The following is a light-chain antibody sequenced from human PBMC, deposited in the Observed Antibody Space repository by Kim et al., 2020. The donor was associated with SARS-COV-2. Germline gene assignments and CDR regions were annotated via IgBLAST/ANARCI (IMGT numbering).Light chain of an antibody. Sequence: SASVGDRVNIACQASQDISNYLSWCQQKPGNAPKLLISDASNLETGVPSRFSGSGSGTDFTFTISSLQPEDIATYYCQQYDNLPYTFGQGTKLEI. CDR1: QDISNY. V-gene: IGKV1-33*01. CDR3: QQYDNLPYT. J-gene: IGKJ2*01. CDR2: DAS.